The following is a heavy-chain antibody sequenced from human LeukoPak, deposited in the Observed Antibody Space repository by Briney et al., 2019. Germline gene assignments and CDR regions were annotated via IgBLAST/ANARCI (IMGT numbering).Heavy chain of an antibody. CDR1: GGSITSSSYY. Sequence: SETLSLTCTVSGGSITSSSYYWGWIRQPPGKGLEWIGSIYSSGSTYYNPSLKSRATISVDTSKNQFSLKMSSVTAADTAVYYCARQLSSRDGYNFDPWGQGTLVTVSS. J-gene: IGHJ5*02. CDR3: ARQLSSRDGYNFDP. CDR2: IYSSGST. V-gene: IGHV4-39*01. D-gene: IGHD5-24*01.